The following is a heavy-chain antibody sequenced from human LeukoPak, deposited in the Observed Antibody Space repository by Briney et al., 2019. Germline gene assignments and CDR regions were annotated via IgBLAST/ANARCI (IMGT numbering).Heavy chain of an antibody. V-gene: IGHV3-30*04. Sequence: GGSLRLSCAASGFTFSSYAMHWVRQAPGKGLEWVAVISYDGSNKYYADSVKGRFTISRDNSKNTLYLQMNSLRAEDTAVYYCAKVQSSSWYSRYYMDVWGKGTTVTISS. CDR2: ISYDGSNK. CDR3: AKVQSSSWYSRYYMDV. D-gene: IGHD6-13*01. CDR1: GFTFSSYA. J-gene: IGHJ6*03.